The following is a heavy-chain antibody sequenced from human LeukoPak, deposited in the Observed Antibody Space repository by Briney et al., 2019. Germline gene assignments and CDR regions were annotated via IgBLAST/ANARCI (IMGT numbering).Heavy chain of an antibody. J-gene: IGHJ3*02. V-gene: IGHV1-2*02. Sequence: ASVKVSCKASGYTFTGYYMHWVRQAPGQGLEWMGWINPNSGGTNYAQKFQGRVTMTRDTSISTVYMELSRLRSDDTAVYYCARDALRYFDWLLGNDAFDIWGQGTMVTVSS. D-gene: IGHD3-9*01. CDR1: GYTFTGYY. CDR2: INPNSGGT. CDR3: ARDALRYFDWLLGNDAFDI.